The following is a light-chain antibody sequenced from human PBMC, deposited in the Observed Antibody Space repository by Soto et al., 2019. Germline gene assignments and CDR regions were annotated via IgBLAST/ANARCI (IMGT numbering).Light chain of an antibody. CDR2: GAS. V-gene: IGKV3-20*01. CDR3: HQYGSSPSP. J-gene: IGKJ1*01. Sequence: EIVLTQSPGTLSLSPGERATLSCRASQSVSSSFLAWYQQRPGQAPRLLIYGASSRATGIPGRFSGSGSGTDFTLTISRLEPEDFAMYYCHQYGSSPSPFGQGTKVDIX. CDR1: QSVSSSF.